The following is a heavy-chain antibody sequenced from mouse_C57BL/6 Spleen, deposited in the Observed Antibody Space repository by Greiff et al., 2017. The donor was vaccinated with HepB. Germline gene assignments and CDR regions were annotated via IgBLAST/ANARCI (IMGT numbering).Heavy chain of an antibody. D-gene: IGHD1-1*01. J-gene: IGHJ1*03. V-gene: IGHV5-9-1*02. CDR3: TRDYYGSSLRYFDV. CDR2: ISSGGDYI. Sequence: EVHLVESGEGLVKPGGSLKLSCAASGFTFSSYAMSWVRQTPEKRLEWVAYISSGGDYIYYADTVKGRFTISRDNARNTLYLQMSSLKSEDTAMYYCTRDYYGSSLRYFDVWGTGTTVTVSS. CDR1: GFTFSSYA.